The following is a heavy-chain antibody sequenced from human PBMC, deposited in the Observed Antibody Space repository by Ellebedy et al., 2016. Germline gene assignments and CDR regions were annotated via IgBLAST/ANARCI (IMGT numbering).Heavy chain of an antibody. J-gene: IGHJ6*03. CDR3: SRDIITGGGMDV. D-gene: IGHD3-10*01. CDR2: INQDGSEE. Sequence: GGSLRLXXAASGFTFNTYWMTWVRQAPGKGLEWVANINQDGSEESYVDVVKGRFTISRDNPKNSLYLQMHSLRAEDTAVYYCSRDIITGGGMDVWGKGTAVSVSS. CDR1: GFTFNTYW. V-gene: IGHV3-7*01.